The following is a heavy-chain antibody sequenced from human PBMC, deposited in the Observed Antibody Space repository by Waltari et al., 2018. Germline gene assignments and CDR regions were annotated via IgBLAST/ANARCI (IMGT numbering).Heavy chain of an antibody. CDR3: VKGYSYEPSWYFDL. CDR1: GFTFDDYA. J-gene: IGHJ2*01. Sequence: EVQLVESGGGLVQPGRSLRLSCAASGFTFDDYAMHWVRQAPGKGLEWVSGISWNSGSIGYADSVKGRFTISRDNAKNSLYLQMNSLRAEDMALYYCVKGYSYEPSWYFDLWGRGTLVTVSS. D-gene: IGHD5-18*01. V-gene: IGHV3-9*03. CDR2: ISWNSGSI.